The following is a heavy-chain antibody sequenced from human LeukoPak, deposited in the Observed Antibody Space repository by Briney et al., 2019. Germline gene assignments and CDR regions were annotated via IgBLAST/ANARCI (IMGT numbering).Heavy chain of an antibody. CDR3: AKTWTLARRLDP. D-gene: IGHD3/OR15-3a*01. CDR1: ARSHANSAYC. J-gene: IGHJ5*02. Sequence: ASETLSLTCSVYARSHANSAYCCGWIRQPPGKGLEWIATINYSGSTYYNPSFKSRVSISIDTFKNQLSRRLPSVAPADTAVYYCAKTWTLARRLDPWGQGTLVTVSS. V-gene: IGHV4-39*01. CDR2: INYSGST.